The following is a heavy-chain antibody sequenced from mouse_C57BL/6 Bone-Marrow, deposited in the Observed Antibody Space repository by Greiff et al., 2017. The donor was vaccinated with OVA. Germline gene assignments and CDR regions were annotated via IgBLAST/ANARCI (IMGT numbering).Heavy chain of an antibody. D-gene: IGHD3-2*02. CDR1: GFNINNTY. J-gene: IGHJ2*01. V-gene: IGHV14-3*01. CDR2: IDPANGNT. Sequence: VQLKESVAELVRPGASVKLSCTASGFNINNTYMHWVKQRPEQGLEWIGRIDPANGNTKYAPKFQGKATITADTSSNTAYLQLSSLTSEDTAIYYCASQTAQATWYWGQGTTLTVSS. CDR3: ASQTAQATWY.